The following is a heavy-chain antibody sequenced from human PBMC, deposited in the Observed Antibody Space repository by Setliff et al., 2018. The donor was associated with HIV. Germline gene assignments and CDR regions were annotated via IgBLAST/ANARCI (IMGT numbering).Heavy chain of an antibody. J-gene: IGHJ4*02. CDR1: GGSISSHY. V-gene: IGHV4-59*11. D-gene: IGHD6-19*01. CDR2: IFYSGNT. Sequence: SETLSLTCAVSGGSISSHYWSWIRQPPEKGLEWIGSIFYSGNTNYNPSLKSRVTISVDKSKNQFSLKLSSVTAADTAVYYCARDPSNTSGWLPYYDYWGQGTLVTVSS. CDR3: ARDPSNTSGWLPYYDY.